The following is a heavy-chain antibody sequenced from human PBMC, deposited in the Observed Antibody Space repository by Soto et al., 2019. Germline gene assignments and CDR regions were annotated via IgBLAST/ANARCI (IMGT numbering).Heavy chain of an antibody. J-gene: IGHJ4*02. CDR3: ARGYCSGGSCETLFDY. D-gene: IGHD2-15*01. Sequence: QLQLQESGSGLVKPSQTLSLTCAVSGGSISSGGYSWSWIRQPPGKGLEGIGYIYHSGSTYYNPSLKSRVTISVDRSKNQFSLKLSSVTAADTAVYYCARGYCSGGSCETLFDYWGQGTLVTVSS. V-gene: IGHV4-30-2*01. CDR1: GGSISSGGYS. CDR2: IYHSGST.